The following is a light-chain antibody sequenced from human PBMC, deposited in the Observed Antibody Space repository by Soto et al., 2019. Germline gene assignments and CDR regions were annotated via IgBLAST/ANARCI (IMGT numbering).Light chain of an antibody. CDR3: GSYSSTDTPFV. V-gene: IGLV2-14*01. Sequence: QLVLAQPSSVSGSPGQSITISCTGTSTDVGGYNYVSWYQHHSGKAPKLLIYEVTNRPSGISDRFSGSKSVNTASLTISGLQAEDESDYYCGSYSSTDTPFVFGTGTKLTVL. J-gene: IGLJ1*01. CDR2: EVT. CDR1: STDVGGYNY.